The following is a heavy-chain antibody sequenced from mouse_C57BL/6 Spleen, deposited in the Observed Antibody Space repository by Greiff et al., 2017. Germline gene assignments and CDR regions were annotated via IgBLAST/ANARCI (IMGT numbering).Heavy chain of an antibody. CDR2: ISNGGGST. Sequence: EVKLMESGGGLVQPGGSLKLSCAASGFTFSDYYMYWVRQTPENRLEWVAYISNGGGSTYYPDTVKGRFTISRDNAKNTLYLQMSRLKSEVTAMYYCARPTVVAGAMDYWGQGTSVTVSA. CDR3: ARPTVVAGAMDY. J-gene: IGHJ4*01. D-gene: IGHD1-1*01. V-gene: IGHV5-12*01. CDR1: GFTFSDYY.